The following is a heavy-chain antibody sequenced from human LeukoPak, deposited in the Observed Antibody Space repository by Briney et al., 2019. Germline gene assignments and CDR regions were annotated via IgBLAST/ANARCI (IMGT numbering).Heavy chain of an antibody. J-gene: IGHJ3*02. CDR2: ISAYNGNT. Sequence: ASVKVSCKASGYTFTSYGISWVRQAPGQGLEWMGWISAYNGNTNYAQKLQVRVTMTTDTSTSTAYMELRSLRSDDTAVYYCARAHYLYYYDSSGYYLLGAFDIWGQGTMVTVSS. D-gene: IGHD3-22*01. V-gene: IGHV1-18*01. CDR1: GYTFTSYG. CDR3: ARAHYLYYYDSSGYYLLGAFDI.